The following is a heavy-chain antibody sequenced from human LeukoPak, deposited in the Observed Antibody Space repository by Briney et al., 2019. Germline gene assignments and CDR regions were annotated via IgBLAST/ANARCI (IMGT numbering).Heavy chain of an antibody. V-gene: IGHV4-4*02. Sequence: SETLSLTCALSTVSGSSGNFWSWVRQPPGEGLEWIGEVHKSGRTNYNPSLETRVTISIDASKNQLSLELTSVTAADTAVYYCARELLGAPTPGAYWGQGTRVTVSS. CDR1: TVSGSSGNF. D-gene: IGHD1-26*01. CDR2: VHKSGRT. CDR3: ARELLGAPTPGAY. J-gene: IGHJ4*02.